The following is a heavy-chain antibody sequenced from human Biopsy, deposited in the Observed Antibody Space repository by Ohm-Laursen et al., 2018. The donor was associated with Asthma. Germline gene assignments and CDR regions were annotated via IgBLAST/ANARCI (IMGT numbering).Heavy chain of an antibody. D-gene: IGHD3-9*01. CDR1: GYTFISYA. CDR3: ARTYYDFLTGQVNDAFAT. CDR2: INAGNGNT. J-gene: IGHJ3*02. Sequence: ASVKVSCKASGYTFISYAIHWVRQAPGQRLEWMGWINAGNGNTKYSQKFQGRVTITRVTSASTAYMELSSLRSEDTAVYYCARTYYDFLTGQVNDAFATWGQGAMVTVSS. V-gene: IGHV1-3*01.